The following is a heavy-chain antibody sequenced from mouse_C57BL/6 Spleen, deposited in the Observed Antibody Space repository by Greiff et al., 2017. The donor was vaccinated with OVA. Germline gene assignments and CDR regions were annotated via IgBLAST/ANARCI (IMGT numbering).Heavy chain of an antibody. CDR3: TRSGYGSSYDYFDY. V-gene: IGHV1-5*01. Sequence: EVQLQQSGTVLARPGASVKMSCKTSVYTFTSYWMHWVKQRPGQGLEWIGAIYPGNSDTSYNQQFKGKAKLPAVTSASTAYMELSSLTNEDSAVYYCTRSGYGSSYDYFDYWGQGTTLTVSS. J-gene: IGHJ2*01. D-gene: IGHD1-1*01. CDR1: VYTFTSYW. CDR2: IYPGNSDT.